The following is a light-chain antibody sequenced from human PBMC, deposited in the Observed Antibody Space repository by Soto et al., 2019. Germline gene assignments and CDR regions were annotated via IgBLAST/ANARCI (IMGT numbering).Light chain of an antibody. CDR2: RNN. CDR1: SSNIESNY. Sequence: QSVLTQPPSASGTPGQRVTISCSGSSSNIESNYVYWYQQLPGTAPRLLIYRNNQRPSGVPDRFSGSKSGTSASLAISALRSEDEADYYCTVWDDSLRGGLFGGGTQLTVL. V-gene: IGLV1-47*01. CDR3: TVWDDSLRGGL. J-gene: IGLJ2*01.